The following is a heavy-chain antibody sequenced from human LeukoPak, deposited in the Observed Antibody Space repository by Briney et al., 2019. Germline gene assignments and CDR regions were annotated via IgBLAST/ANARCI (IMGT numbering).Heavy chain of an antibody. J-gene: IGHJ4*02. CDR2: IYYSGST. CDR1: GGSISSYY. V-gene: IGHV4-59*01. D-gene: IGHD6-6*01. Sequence: SETLSLTRTVSGGSISSYYWSWIRQPPGKGLEWIGYIYYSGSTNYNPSLKSRVTISVDTSKNQFSLKLSSVTAADTAVYYCARLSSSFGSDFDYWGQGTLVTVSS. CDR3: ARLSSSFGSDFDY.